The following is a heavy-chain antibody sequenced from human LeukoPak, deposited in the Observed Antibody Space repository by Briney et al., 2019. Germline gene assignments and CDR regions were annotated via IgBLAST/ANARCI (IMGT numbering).Heavy chain of an antibody. CDR2: LSSNGGST. Sequence: PGGSLRLSCAASGFTFSSYAMHWVRRAPGKGLEDVSTLSSNGGSTYDANSVKGRFTISRDNSRNTLYLQMGSLRDEDMAVYYCARVLYSAYDFDGFDIWGQGTMVTVSS. V-gene: IGHV3-64*01. J-gene: IGHJ3*02. D-gene: IGHD5-12*01. CDR1: GFTFSSYA. CDR3: ARVLYSAYDFDGFDI.